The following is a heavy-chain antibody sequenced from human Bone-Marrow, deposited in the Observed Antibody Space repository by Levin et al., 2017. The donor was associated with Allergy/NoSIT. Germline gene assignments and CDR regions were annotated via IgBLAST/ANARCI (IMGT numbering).Heavy chain of an antibody. D-gene: IGHD2-15*01. J-gene: IGHJ4*02. V-gene: IGHV3-7*04. CDR3: ARDLVVVVAATSHFDS. CDR2: IKQDGSEK. CDR1: GFTFSTYW. Sequence: GGSLRLSCAASGFTFSTYWMSWVRQAPGQGLEWVANIKQDGSEKYYVDSVKGRFTISRDNAKNSLYLQMNSLRAEDTAVYYCARDLVVVVAATSHFDSWGQGTLVTVSS.